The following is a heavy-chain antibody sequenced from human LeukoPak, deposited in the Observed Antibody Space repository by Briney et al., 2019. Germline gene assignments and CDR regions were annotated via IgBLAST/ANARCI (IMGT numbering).Heavy chain of an antibody. CDR3: TRSDYFDY. CDR2: ISWNSGSI. J-gene: IGHJ4*02. V-gene: IGHV3-9*01. Sequence: GGSLKLSCAGSGFTFDDYAMHWVRQAPGKGLEWVSGISWNSGSIGYADSVKGRFTISRDNAKNTLYLQMNSLRAEDTAVYYCTRSDYFDYWGQGTLVTVS. CDR1: GFTFDDYA.